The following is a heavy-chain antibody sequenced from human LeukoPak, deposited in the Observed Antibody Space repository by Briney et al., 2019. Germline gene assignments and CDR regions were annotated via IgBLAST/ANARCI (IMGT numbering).Heavy chain of an antibody. D-gene: IGHD6-13*01. Sequence: GGSLRLSCAASGFTFSSYAMSWVRQAPGKGLEWVSAISGSGGSTYYADSVKGRFTISRDNSKNTLYLQMNSLRSADTAVYYCAKGTDSSSWHPEYFNHWGQGTLLSVSS. V-gene: IGHV3-23*01. CDR3: AKGTDSSSWHPEYFNH. CDR2: ISGSGGST. CDR1: GFTFSSYA. J-gene: IGHJ1*01.